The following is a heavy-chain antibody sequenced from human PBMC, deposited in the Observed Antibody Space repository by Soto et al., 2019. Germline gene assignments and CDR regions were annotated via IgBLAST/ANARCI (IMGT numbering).Heavy chain of an antibody. V-gene: IGHV1-18*01. D-gene: IGHD4-17*01. CDR3: ARLSMGDYGDYAHFDY. CDR1: GYTFTSYG. CDR2: ISAYNGNT. Sequence: ASVKVSCKASGYTFTSYGISWVRQAPGQGLEWMGWISAYNGNTNYAQKLQGRVTMTTDTSTSTAYMELRSLRSDDTAVYYCARLSMGDYGDYAHFDYWGQGTLVTVSS. J-gene: IGHJ4*02.